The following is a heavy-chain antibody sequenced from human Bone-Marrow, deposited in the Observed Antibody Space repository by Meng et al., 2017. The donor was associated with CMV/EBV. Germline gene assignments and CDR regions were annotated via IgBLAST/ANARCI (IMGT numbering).Heavy chain of an antibody. CDR3: AREPSPTVTTRGWFDP. Sequence: GESLKISCAASGFTFSSYSMNWVRQAPGKGLEWVSSISSSSSYIYYADSVKGRFTISRDNAKNTLYLQMDSLRAEDTAVYYCAREPSPTVTTRGWFDPWGQGTLVTVSS. D-gene: IGHD4-11*01. CDR2: ISSSSSYI. CDR1: GFTFSSYS. J-gene: IGHJ5*02. V-gene: IGHV3-21*01.